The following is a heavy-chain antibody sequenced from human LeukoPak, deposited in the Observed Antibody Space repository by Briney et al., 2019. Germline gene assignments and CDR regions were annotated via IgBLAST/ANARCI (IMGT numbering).Heavy chain of an antibody. V-gene: IGHV3-7*01. D-gene: IGHD3-10*01. J-gene: IGHJ4*02. CDR2: INQAGNEK. CDR3: ARDDSSAGYYGSGSYGY. Sequence: GGSLRLSCEASGFTFSSHWMSWVRQTPGKGLEWVANINQAGNEKYYLDSVKGRFTISRDNAKNSLYLQMNSLRAEDTAVYYCARDDSSAGYYGSGSYGYWGQGTLVTVSS. CDR1: GFTFSSHW.